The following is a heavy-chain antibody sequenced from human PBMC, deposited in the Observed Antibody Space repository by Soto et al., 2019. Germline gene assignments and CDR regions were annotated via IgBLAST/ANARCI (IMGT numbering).Heavy chain of an antibody. CDR2: FHYSGRT. V-gene: IGHV4-39*01. CDR3: ARLAGYCSGTSCYGYYGMDV. D-gene: IGHD2-2*01. CDR1: GGSISSGAYS. Sequence: SATLSLTWSVSGGSISSGAYSWGWIRKPPGKGLEWIGTFHYSGRTYYSPSLESRVTISVDTSKNQFSLKVSSVTAADTAVFYCARLAGYCSGTSCYGYYGMDVWGQGTTVT. J-gene: IGHJ6*02.